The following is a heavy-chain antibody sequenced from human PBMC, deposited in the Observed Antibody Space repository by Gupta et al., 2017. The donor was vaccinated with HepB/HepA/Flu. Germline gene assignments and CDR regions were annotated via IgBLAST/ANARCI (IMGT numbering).Heavy chain of an antibody. CDR3: ARVIGGYDKAHYYYGMDV. Sequence: EVQLVESGGGLVQPGGSLRLSCAASGFTFSSYWMSWVRQAPGKGLEWVANIKQDGSEKYYVDSVKGRFTISRDNAKNSLYLQMNSLRAEDTAVYYCARVIGGYDKAHYYYGMDVWGQGTTVTVSS. J-gene: IGHJ6*02. CDR1: GFTFSSYW. CDR2: IKQDGSEK. D-gene: IGHD5-12*01. V-gene: IGHV3-7*01.